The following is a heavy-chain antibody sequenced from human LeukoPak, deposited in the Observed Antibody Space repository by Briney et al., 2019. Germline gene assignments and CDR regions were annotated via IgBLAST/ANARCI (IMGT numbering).Heavy chain of an antibody. D-gene: IGHD1-1*01. CDR3: AKDRGWNSLDAFDI. Sequence: GRSLRLSCAASGFTFDDYSMHWVRQAPGKGLEWVSGISWNSGSIGYADSVKGRFTISRDNAKNSLYLQMNSLRAEDMALYYCAKDRGWNSLDAFDIWGQGTMVTVSS. CDR1: GFTFDDYS. V-gene: IGHV3-9*03. J-gene: IGHJ3*02. CDR2: ISWNSGSI.